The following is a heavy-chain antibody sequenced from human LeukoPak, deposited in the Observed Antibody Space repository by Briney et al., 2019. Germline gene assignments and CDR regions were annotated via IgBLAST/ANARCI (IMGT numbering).Heavy chain of an antibody. CDR3: AKEDEYSGSYYY. CDR1: GFTVSSNY. CDR2: IYSGGST. J-gene: IGHJ4*02. V-gene: IGHV3-53*01. D-gene: IGHD1-26*01. Sequence: PGGSLRLSCAASGFTVSSNYMSWVRQAPGQGLEWVSVIYSGGSTYYADSVKGRFTISRDNSKNAVYLQMNSLRAEDTAIYYCAKEDEYSGSYYYWGQGTLVTVSS.